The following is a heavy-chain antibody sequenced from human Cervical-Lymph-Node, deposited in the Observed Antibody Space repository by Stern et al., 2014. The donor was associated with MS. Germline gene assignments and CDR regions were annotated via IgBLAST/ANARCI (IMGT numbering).Heavy chain of an antibody. J-gene: IGHJ4*02. D-gene: IGHD2-2*01. CDR1: GFNFKRFA. V-gene: IGHV3-30*04. Sequence: VQLVESGGGVVQPGGSLRLSCAASGFNFKRFAVHWVRQAPGKGLEWVAGISSDASTNYYGDSVKGRFTISRDNAENTLFLQMTSLRGGDTAVYYCAREAEEGRDYKWYQRPFDSWGQGTLVTVSS. CDR3: AREAEEGRDYKWYQRPFDS. CDR2: ISSDASTN.